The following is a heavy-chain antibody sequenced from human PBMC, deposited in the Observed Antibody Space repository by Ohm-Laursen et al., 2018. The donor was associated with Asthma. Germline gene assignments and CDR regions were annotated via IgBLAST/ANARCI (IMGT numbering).Heavy chain of an antibody. CDR2: GGSYYDGGLK. Sequence: SLRLSCSASGFTFRSYAMHWVRQAPGKGLEWVAVGGSYYDGGLKYYADSVNGRFTVSRDDSKNTLYLQMNSLRPDDTAVYYCAKDEADAMVQGVIIFDYWGQGTLVTVSS. D-gene: IGHD3-10*01. CDR3: AKDEADAMVQGVIIFDY. CDR1: GFTFRSYA. V-gene: IGHV3-30-3*01. J-gene: IGHJ4*02.